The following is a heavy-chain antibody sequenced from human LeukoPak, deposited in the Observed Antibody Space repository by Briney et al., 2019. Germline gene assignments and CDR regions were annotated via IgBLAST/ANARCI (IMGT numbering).Heavy chain of an antibody. V-gene: IGHV4-34*01. J-gene: IGHJ4*02. CDR3: ARGGGGAKAFYFYY. CDR2: IDNNGIT. Sequence: GSLRLSCAASGFTFRSYSMNWLRQSPGKGLEWIGEIDNNGITNYNPSLKSRVTMSVDTTRKRFSLRLTSETAADTGVYYCARGGGGAKAFYFYYWGEGSLVSVSS. CDR1: GFTFRSYS. D-gene: IGHD1-26*01.